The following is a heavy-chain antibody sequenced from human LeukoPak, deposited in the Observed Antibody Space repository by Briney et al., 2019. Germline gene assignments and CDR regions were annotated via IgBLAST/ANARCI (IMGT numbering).Heavy chain of an antibody. V-gene: IGHV4-4*07. Sequence: SETLSLTCTVSGGSISSYYWSWIRQPAGKGLEWIGRIYTSGSTNYNPSLKSRVTMSVDTSKNQFSLKLSSVAAADTAVYYCARGTIAVAGTPLFDYWGQGTLVTVSS. CDR2: IYTSGST. CDR1: GGSISSYY. J-gene: IGHJ4*02. CDR3: ARGTIAVAGTPLFDY. D-gene: IGHD6-19*01.